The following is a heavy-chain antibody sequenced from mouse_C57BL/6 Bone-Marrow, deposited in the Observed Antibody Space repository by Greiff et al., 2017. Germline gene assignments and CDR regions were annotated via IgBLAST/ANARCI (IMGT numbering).Heavy chain of an antibody. V-gene: IGHV2-2*01. CDR2: IWSGGST. CDR3: ARKPHYYGSSYPYYYSKDY. CDR1: GFSLTSYG. Sequence: VKLQDSGPGLVQPSQSLSITCTVSGFSLTSYGVHWVRQSPGKGLEWLGVIWSGGSTDYNAAFISRLSISKDNSKSQVFFKMNSLQADDTAIYYCARKPHYYGSSYPYYYSKDYWGQGTSVTVSS. D-gene: IGHD1-1*01. J-gene: IGHJ4*01.